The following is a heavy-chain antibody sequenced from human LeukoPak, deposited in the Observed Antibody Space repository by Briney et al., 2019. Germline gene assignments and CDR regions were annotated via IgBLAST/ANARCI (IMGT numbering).Heavy chain of an antibody. CDR3: AHSLAAAAPYAY. V-gene: IGHV2-5*02. J-gene: IGHJ4*02. D-gene: IGHD6-13*01. Sequence: SGPTLVNPTQTLTLTCTFSGFSLTSGEGVGWIRQPPGKALEWLTLIYWDDDKRYSPSLKSRLTITKDTSKNQVVLTMTNMDPVDTATYYCAHSLAAAAPYAYWGQGTLVTVSS. CDR1: GFSLTSGEG. CDR2: IYWDDDK.